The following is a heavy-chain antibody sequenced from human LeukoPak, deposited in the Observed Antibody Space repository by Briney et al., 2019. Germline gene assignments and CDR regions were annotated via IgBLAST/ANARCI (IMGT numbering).Heavy chain of an antibody. CDR2: IRHDGSNK. Sequence: PGGSLRLSCAASGFTFSSYGMHWVRQAPGKGLEWVAFIRHDGSNKNYADSVKVRFTISRDNSKNSLYLQMNSLRAEDTAVYYCAPTGGSGWSQQDYWGQGTLVTVSS. CDR1: GFTFSSYG. J-gene: IGHJ4*02. V-gene: IGHV3-30*02. D-gene: IGHD6-19*01. CDR3: APTGGSGWSQQDY.